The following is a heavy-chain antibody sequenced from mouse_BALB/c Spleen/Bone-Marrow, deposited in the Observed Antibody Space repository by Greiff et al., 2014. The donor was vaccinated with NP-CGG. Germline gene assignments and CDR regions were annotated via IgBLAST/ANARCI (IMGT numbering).Heavy chain of an antibody. CDR3: ARGDSSGAGFAY. CDR1: GFTFSSFG. J-gene: IGHJ3*01. D-gene: IGHD3-2*01. CDR2: ISSGSSTI. Sequence: EVQGVESGGGLVQPGGSRKLSCAASGFTFSSFGMHWVRQAPEKGLEWVAYISSGSSTIYYADTVKGRFTISRDNPKNTLFLQMTSLRSEDTAIYYCARGDSSGAGFAYWGQGTLVTVSA. V-gene: IGHV5-17*02.